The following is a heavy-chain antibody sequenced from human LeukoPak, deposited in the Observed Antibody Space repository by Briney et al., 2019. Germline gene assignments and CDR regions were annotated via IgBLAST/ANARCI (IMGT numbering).Heavy chain of an antibody. J-gene: IGHJ6*02. V-gene: IGHV3-74*01. Sequence: GGSLRLSCAASGFTFSNFWMHWVRQAPGKGLVWVALIYGDGSFTRYADSVKGRFTISRDNAKNSLYLQMSNLGAEDTAVYFCARGGGLDVWSQGATVTVSS. CDR1: GFTFSNFW. CDR3: ARGGGLDV. D-gene: IGHD3-16*01. CDR2: IYGDGSFT.